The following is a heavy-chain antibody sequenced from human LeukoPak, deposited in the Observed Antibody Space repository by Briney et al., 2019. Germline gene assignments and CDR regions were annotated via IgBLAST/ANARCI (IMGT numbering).Heavy chain of an antibody. CDR3: ARARSYGSRRVDY. CDR2: ISYDGSNK. Sequence: GGSLRLSCAASGFTFSSYAMHWVRQAPGKGLEWVAVISYDGSNKYYADSVKGRFTISRDNSKNTLYLQMNSLRAEDTAVYYCARARSYGSRRVDYWGQGTLVTVSS. CDR1: GFTFSSYA. V-gene: IGHV3-30*04. J-gene: IGHJ4*02. D-gene: IGHD3-10*01.